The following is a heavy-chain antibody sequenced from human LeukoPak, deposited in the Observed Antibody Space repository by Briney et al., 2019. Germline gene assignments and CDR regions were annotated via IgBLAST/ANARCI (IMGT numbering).Heavy chain of an antibody. CDR3: ARGTQLRFLEWFKPPAPPKYYHMDV. J-gene: IGHJ6*03. CDR2: INHSGST. Sequence: PSETLSLTCAVYGGSFSGYYWSWIRQPPGKGLEWIGEINHSGSTNHNPSLKSRVTISVDTSKNQFSLKLSSVTAADTAVYYCARGTQLRFLEWFKPPAPPKYYHMDVWGKGTTVTVSS. CDR1: GGSFSGYY. D-gene: IGHD3-3*01. V-gene: IGHV4-34*01.